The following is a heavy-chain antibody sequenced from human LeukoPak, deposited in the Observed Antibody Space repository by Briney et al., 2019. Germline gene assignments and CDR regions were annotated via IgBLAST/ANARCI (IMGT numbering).Heavy chain of an antibody. CDR1: GFTFSSYG. D-gene: IGHD1-26*01. J-gene: IGHJ3*02. CDR2: IWYDGSNK. Sequence: PGRSLRLSCAASGFTFSSYGMHWVRQAPGKGLEWVAVIWYDGSNKYYADSVKGRFTISRDNSKNTLYLQMNSLRAEDTAVYYCARVGSGSFHDAFDIWGQGTMVTVSS. V-gene: IGHV3-33*01. CDR3: ARVGSGSFHDAFDI.